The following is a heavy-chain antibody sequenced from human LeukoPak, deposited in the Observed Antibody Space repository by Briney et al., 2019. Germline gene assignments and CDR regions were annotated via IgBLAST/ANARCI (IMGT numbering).Heavy chain of an antibody. D-gene: IGHD1-26*01. Sequence: PSQTLSLTCTVSGGSISSGSYYWSWIRQPAGKGLEWIGRIYTSGSTNYNPSLKSRVTISVDTSKNQFSLKLSSVTAADTAVYYCARDLGYSGSSLSYYYYYMDVWGKGTTVTVSS. CDR2: IYTSGST. CDR3: ARDLGYSGSSLSYYYYYMDV. CDR1: GGSISSGSYY. V-gene: IGHV4-61*02. J-gene: IGHJ6*03.